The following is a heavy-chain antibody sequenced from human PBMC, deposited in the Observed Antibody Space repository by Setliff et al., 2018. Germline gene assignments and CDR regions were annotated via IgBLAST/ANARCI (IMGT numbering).Heavy chain of an antibody. V-gene: IGHV4-39*07. D-gene: IGHD1-26*01. Sequence: SETLSLTCTVSGGSINSGSYFWGWIRQTPGKGLEWIGCMYHGGTTHYNPSLKSRVTISLDTSRNEFSLKLTSVTAADTAVYYCARVPALGGMVGTHGIDYWGQGTLVTVSS. CDR3: ARVPALGGMVGTHGIDY. J-gene: IGHJ4*02. CDR1: GGSINSGSYF. CDR2: MYHGGTT.